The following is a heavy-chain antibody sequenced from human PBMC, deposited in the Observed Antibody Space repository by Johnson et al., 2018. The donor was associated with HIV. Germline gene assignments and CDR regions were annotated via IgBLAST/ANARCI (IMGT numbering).Heavy chain of an antibody. D-gene: IGHD5-24*01. Sequence: QVQLVESGGGVVQPGGSLRLSCAASGFTLSIYGMHWVRQAPGKGLEWVTFIRYDGSNKYFTDSVRGRFTISRDNSKNTLFLQMNSLRAEDTAVYYCAKDVGDGYNRWGAFDFWGQGTMVTVSS. CDR2: IRYDGSNK. CDR1: GFTLSIYG. V-gene: IGHV3-30*02. J-gene: IGHJ3*01. CDR3: AKDVGDGYNRWGAFDF.